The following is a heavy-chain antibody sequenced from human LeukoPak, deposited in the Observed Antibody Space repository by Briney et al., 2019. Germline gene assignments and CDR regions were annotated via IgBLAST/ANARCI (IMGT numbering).Heavy chain of an antibody. CDR3: ARDGCSSTSCYD. V-gene: IGHV4-38-2*02. J-gene: IGHJ4*02. Sequence: SETLSLTCAVSGYSISSGYYWGWIRQPPGKGLEWIGSIYHSGSTYYNPSLKSRVTISVDTSKNQFSLKLSSVTAADTAVYYCARDGCSSTSCYDWGQGTLVTVSS. D-gene: IGHD2-2*01. CDR1: GYSISSGYY. CDR2: IYHSGST.